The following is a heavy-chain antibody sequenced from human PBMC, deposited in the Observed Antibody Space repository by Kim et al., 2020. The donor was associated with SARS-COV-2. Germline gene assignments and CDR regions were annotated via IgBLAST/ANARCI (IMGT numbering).Heavy chain of an antibody. CDR2: LYSDGRS. Sequence: GGSLRLSCAASGFSVSSDYMSWLRQAPGKGLDWVSVLYSDGRSYYADSVKGRFTISRDNSQNTVYLQLNSLRVDDTAVYYCARGMHTFGYWGQGTLVAVSS. CDR3: ARGMHTFGY. CDR1: GFSVSSDY. V-gene: IGHV3-53*01. J-gene: IGHJ4*02.